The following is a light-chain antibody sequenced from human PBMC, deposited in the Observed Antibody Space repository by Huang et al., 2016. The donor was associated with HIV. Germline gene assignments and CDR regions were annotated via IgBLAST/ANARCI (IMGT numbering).Light chain of an antibody. CDR3: QQYDKWPPWT. CDR2: GAS. CDR1: QSISSN. V-gene: IGKV3-15*01. Sequence: EMVMTQSPATLSVSPGERVTLSCRASQSISSNLAWYQQKPGQAPRRLIYGASTRATGIPPRFSGGGSWTVFTLTISSLQSEDFAVYYCQQYDKWPPWTFGQGTKVEIK. J-gene: IGKJ1*01.